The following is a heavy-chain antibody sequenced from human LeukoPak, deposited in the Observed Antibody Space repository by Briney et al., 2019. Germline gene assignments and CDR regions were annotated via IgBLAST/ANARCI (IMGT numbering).Heavy chain of an antibody. CDR2: ISSTSIYK. D-gene: IGHD2-8*01. Sequence: GGSLGLSCAASGSTFSSYSMNWVRQAPGKGLEWVSSISSTSIYKYYADSVKGRFTISRDNAKDSLFLQMNSLRAEDTAIYYCARDPRIYCTNGICRDDYFDNWGQGTLVTVSS. CDR1: GSTFSSYS. V-gene: IGHV3-21*01. J-gene: IGHJ4*02. CDR3: ARDPRIYCTNGICRDDYFDN.